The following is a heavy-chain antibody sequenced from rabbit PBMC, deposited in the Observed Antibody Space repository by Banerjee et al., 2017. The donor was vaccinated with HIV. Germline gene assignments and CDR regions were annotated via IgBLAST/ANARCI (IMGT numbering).Heavy chain of an antibody. V-gene: IGHV1S45*01. J-gene: IGHJ3*01. CDR1: GFSFSDTFY. Sequence: QEQLEESGGDLVKPEGSLTLTCTASGFSFSDTFYMCWVRQAPGKGLEWIACIDVGRSGDTWGASWAKGRFTISQTSSTTVTLQMTSLTGADTATYFCAGGETYGYTGYSLWGQGTLVTVS. CDR2: IDVGRSGDT. CDR3: AGGETYGYTGYSL. D-gene: IGHD6-1*01.